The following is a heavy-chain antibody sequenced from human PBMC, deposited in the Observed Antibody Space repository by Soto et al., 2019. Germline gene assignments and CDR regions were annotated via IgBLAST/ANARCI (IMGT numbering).Heavy chain of an antibody. V-gene: IGHV2-5*01. Sequence: QITLKESGPTLVKPTQTLMLTCTLSGVSLTTGGVGVGWIRQPPGKALEWLALIYWNDDKRYNPSLKTRLTITKDTSKNQVVLTMTNMDPVDTATYYCAHRGYGDYPRDNWFDPWGQGTLVTVSS. CDR1: GVSLTTGGVG. CDR2: IYWNDDK. CDR3: AHRGYGDYPRDNWFDP. D-gene: IGHD4-17*01. J-gene: IGHJ5*02.